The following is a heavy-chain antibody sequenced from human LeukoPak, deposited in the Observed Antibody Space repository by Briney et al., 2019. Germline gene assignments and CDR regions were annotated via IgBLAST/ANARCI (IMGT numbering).Heavy chain of an antibody. V-gene: IGHV3-53*05. J-gene: IGHJ4*02. CDR1: GFTVSSNY. Sequence: GGSLRLSCAASGFTVSSNYMGWVRQAPGKGLEWVSVIYSGGSTYYADSVKGRFTISRDNSKNTLYLQMNSLRAEDTAVYCCARDREGYYGSGSYVYWGQGTLVTVSS. CDR2: IYSGGST. D-gene: IGHD3-10*01. CDR3: ARDREGYYGSGSYVY.